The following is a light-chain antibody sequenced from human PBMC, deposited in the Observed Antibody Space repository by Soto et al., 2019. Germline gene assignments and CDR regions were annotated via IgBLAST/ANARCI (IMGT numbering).Light chain of an antibody. CDR2: GAF. Sequence: EIVLTQSPGTLSLSPEERATLSCRASQSISSSYLAWYQQKPGQAPRLLIYGAFSRATGIPDRFSGSGSGTDFTLTISSLQSEDFAVYYCQQYNNWPPWTFGQGTKVEIK. CDR3: QQYNNWPPWT. J-gene: IGKJ1*01. V-gene: IGKV3-20*01. CDR1: QSISSSY.